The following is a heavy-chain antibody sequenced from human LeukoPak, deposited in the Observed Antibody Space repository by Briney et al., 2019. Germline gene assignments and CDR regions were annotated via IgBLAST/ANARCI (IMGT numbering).Heavy chain of an antibody. Sequence: SGPTLVNPTQTLTLTCTFSGFSLSTSGMRVSWIRQPPGKALEWLARIDWDDDKFYSTSLKTRLTISKDTSKNQVVLTMTNMDPVDTATFYCARTSNYYDSSGYPYYFDYWGQGTLVTVSS. CDR1: GFSLSTSGMR. CDR2: IDWDDDK. CDR3: ARTSNYYDSSGYPYYFDY. J-gene: IGHJ4*02. V-gene: IGHV2-70*04. D-gene: IGHD3-22*01.